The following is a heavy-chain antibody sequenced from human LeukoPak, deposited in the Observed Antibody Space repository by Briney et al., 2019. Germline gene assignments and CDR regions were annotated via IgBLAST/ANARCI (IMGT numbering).Heavy chain of an antibody. CDR1: GGSISSYY. D-gene: IGHD2-2*01. V-gene: IGHV4-59*01. Sequence: SQTLSLTCTVSGGSISSYYWSWIRQPPGKGLEWIGYIYYSGSTNYNPSLKSRVTISVDTSKNQFSLKLSSATAADTAVYYCARVALFFPPVSPDSDCSSTSCLTNYYMDVWGKGTTVTVSS. CDR3: ARVALFFPPVSPDSDCSSTSCLTNYYMDV. J-gene: IGHJ6*03. CDR2: IYYSGST.